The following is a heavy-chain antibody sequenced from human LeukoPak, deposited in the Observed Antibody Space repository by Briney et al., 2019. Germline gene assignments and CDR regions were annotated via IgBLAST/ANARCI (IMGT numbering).Heavy chain of an antibody. CDR2: IYSAGST. CDR3: AGGLRSGLIDY. Sequence: GGSLRLSCAASEFTVNNNYMSWVRQAPGKGLEWVSTIYSAGSTNYADSVKGRFTISRDNSKNTMYLQMNSLRAEDTAVYYCAGGLRSGLIDYWGQGTLVTVSS. CDR1: EFTVNNNY. V-gene: IGHV3-53*01. J-gene: IGHJ4*02. D-gene: IGHD4-17*01.